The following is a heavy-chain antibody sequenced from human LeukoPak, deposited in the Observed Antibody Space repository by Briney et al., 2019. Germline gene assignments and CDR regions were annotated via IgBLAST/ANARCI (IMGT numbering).Heavy chain of an antibody. CDR2: ISGSGGST. V-gene: IGHV3-23*01. D-gene: IGHD2-2*01. CDR1: GFTFSSYA. Sequence: GGSLRLSCAASGFTFSSYAMSWVRQAPGKGLEWVSAISGSGGSTYYADSVKGRFTISRDNSKNTLYLQMNSLRAEDTAVYYCAKPNTPDIVVVPAAIRPTYYYGMDVWGQGTTVTVSS. CDR3: AKPNTPDIVVVPAAIRPTYYYGMDV. J-gene: IGHJ6*02.